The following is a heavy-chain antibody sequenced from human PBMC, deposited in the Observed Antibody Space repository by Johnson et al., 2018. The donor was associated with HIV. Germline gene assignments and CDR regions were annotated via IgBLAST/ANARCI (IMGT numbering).Heavy chain of an antibody. J-gene: IGHJ3*02. CDR2: ISGSGGSK. D-gene: IGHD2-21*01. V-gene: IGHV3-23*04. CDR3: AKDFVTHGAFDI. Sequence: VQLVESGGDLVQPGGSLRLSCTASGFTFSSYAMSWVRQAPGKGLEWVSAISGSGGSKYSAASVKGRFTISRYNSKNTLYLQMNSLRAEDTAVYYCAKDFVTHGAFDIWGQGTMVTVSS. CDR1: GFTFSSYA.